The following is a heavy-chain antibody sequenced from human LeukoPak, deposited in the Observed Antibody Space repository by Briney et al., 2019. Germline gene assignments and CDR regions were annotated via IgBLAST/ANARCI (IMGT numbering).Heavy chain of an antibody. V-gene: IGHV3-30*02. J-gene: IGHJ4*02. Sequence: PGGPLRLSCAASGFTFSSYGMHWVRQAPGKGLEWVAFIRYDGSNKYYADSVKGRFTISRDNSKNTLYLQMNSLRAEDTAVYYCAKLFGTTTYYYDSSGYYLDYWGQGTLVTVSS. CDR1: GFTFSSYG. CDR2: IRYDGSNK. D-gene: IGHD3-22*01. CDR3: AKLFGTTTYYYDSSGYYLDY.